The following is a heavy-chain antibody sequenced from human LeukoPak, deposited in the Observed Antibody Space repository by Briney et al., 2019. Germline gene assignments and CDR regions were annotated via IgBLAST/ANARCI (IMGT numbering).Heavy chain of an antibody. CDR2: ISGSGGST. CDR3: AKEGTYYDFWSGYRGGHFDY. CDR1: GFTFSSYA. V-gene: IGHV3-23*01. J-gene: IGHJ4*02. D-gene: IGHD3-3*01. Sequence: PGGPLRLSCAASGFTFSSYAMSWVRQAPGKGLEWVSAISGSGGSTYYADSVKGRFTISRDNSKNTLYLQMNSLRAEDTAVYYCAKEGTYYDFWSGYRGGHFDYWGQGTLVTVSS.